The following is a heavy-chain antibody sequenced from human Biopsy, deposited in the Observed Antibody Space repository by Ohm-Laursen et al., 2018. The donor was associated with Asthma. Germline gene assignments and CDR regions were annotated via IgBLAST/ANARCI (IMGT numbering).Heavy chain of an antibody. V-gene: IGHV3-23*01. D-gene: IGHD3-16*01. CDR3: VKDFYECRRGVCYAAVYAMDV. Sequence: SLRLSCSASGYTFSDYGMSWVRQAPGKGLEWVSSVHAGGSLTYYADSVRGRFTISRDNSKNTVTLQMDRLRVEDSATYYCVKDFYECRRGVCYAAVYAMDVWGRGTTVTVAS. CDR2: VHAGGSLT. J-gene: IGHJ6*02. CDR1: GYTFSDYG.